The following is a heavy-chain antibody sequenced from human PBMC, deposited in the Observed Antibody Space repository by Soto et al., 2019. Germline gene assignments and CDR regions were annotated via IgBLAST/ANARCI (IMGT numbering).Heavy chain of an antibody. V-gene: IGHV5-10-1*01. D-gene: IGHD3-10*01. CDR2: IDPSDSYT. CDR1: GYSFTSYW. Sequence: GESLKISCKGSGYSFTSYWISWVRQMPGKGLEWMGRIDPSDSYTNYSPSFQGHVTISADKSISTAYLQWSSLKTSDTAMYYCARPNYYGSGSYIAGNYYYGMDVWGQGTTVTVSS. CDR3: ARPNYYGSGSYIAGNYYYGMDV. J-gene: IGHJ6*02.